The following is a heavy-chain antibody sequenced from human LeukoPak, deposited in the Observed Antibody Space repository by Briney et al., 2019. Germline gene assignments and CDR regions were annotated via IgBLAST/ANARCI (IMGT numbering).Heavy chain of an antibody. CDR1: RGSISSYY. CDR3: ARDGAYGSGSYYPFDY. Sequence: PSETLSLTCAVSRGSISSYYWSWIRQPPGKGLEWIGYIFYNGNTNYNPSLRSRVTISLDTSKNQFFLKLTSVTAADTAVYYCARDGAYGSGSYYPFDYWGQGTLVTVSS. V-gene: IGHV4-59*01. D-gene: IGHD3-10*01. J-gene: IGHJ4*02. CDR2: IFYNGNT.